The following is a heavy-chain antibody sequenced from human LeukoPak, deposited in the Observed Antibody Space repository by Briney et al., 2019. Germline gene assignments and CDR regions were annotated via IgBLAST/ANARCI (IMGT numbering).Heavy chain of an antibody. V-gene: IGHV4-30-2*01. J-gene: IGHJ3*02. CDR2: IYHSGST. Sequence: ASQTLSLTCAVSGGSISSGGYSWSWIRQPPGKGLEWIGYIYHSGSTYYNPSLKSRVTISVDRSKNQFSLKLSSVTAADTAVYYCASVNYGDYGLDAFDIWGQGTMVTASS. CDR1: GGSISSGGYS. D-gene: IGHD4-17*01. CDR3: ASVNYGDYGLDAFDI.